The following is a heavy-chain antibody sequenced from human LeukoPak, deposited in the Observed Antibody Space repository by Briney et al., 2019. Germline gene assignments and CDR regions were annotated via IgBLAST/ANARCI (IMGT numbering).Heavy chain of an antibody. CDR2: INHSGST. CDR1: GGSFSGYY. CDR3: ASANPGYYGMDV. J-gene: IGHJ6*02. D-gene: IGHD4/OR15-4a*01. Sequence: PSETLSLTCAVYGGSFSGYYWSWIRQPPGKGLEWIGEINHSGSTNYNPSLKSRVTISVDTSKNQFSLKLSPVTAADTAVYYCASANPGYYGMDVWGQGTTVTVSS. V-gene: IGHV4-34*01.